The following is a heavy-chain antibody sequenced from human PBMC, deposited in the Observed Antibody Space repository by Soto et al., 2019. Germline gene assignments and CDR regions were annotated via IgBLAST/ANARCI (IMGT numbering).Heavy chain of an antibody. CDR1: GDTFNFYS. D-gene: IGHD3-10*01. CDR3: ASLYGSGYRPFDY. CDR2: VNPIVSMS. J-gene: IGHJ4*02. V-gene: IGHV1-69*02. Sequence: QVQLVQSGAEVKRPGSSVKVSCKASGDTFNFYSINWVRQAPGLGLEWMGRVNPIVSMSNYAQKFQGRVTMTADKPPSKAYMNLSTLECEDTAFYYCASLYGSGYRPFDYWAQGALVTVPS.